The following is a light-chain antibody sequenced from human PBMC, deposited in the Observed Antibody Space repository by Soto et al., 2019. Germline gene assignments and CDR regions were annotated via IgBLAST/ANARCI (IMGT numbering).Light chain of an antibody. V-gene: IGKV3-15*01. CDR2: GAS. CDR1: QSVYSN. CDR3: QQYDTWPSWT. Sequence: EVVVTQSPATLSVSPGERATLSCRASQSVYSNLAWYQQKPGQAPRLLIYGASTRATDIPTRFSGSGSGTEFTLTISSLQSEDVAVYYCQQYDTWPSWTFGQGTKVEI. J-gene: IGKJ1*01.